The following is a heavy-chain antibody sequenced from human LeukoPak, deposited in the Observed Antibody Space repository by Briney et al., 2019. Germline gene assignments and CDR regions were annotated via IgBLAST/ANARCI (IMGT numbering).Heavy chain of an antibody. CDR1: RFRFSTFP. CDR3: AKSLLTTATGTGRAFDI. V-gene: IGHV3-23*01. J-gene: IGHJ3*02. D-gene: IGHD1-1*01. CDR2: ISAGGETT. Sequence: GGSLRFSCAASRFRFSTFPMGWVRQAPGKGLEWVSGISAGGETTFYADSVRGRLTISRDNSKNTLYLQMNSLRADDTAVYYCAKSLLTTATGTGRAFDIWGQGTMVTVSS.